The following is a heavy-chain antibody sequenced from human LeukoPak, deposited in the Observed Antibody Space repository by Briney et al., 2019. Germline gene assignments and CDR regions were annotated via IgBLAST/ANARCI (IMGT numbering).Heavy chain of an antibody. J-gene: IGHJ4*02. V-gene: IGHV3-20*04. CDR3: ARFSPRPQTYYFDY. D-gene: IGHD1-14*01. CDR1: GFSFDDYA. CDR2: INWNGGST. Sequence: GGSLRLSCAASGFSFDDYAMHWVRQAPGKGLEWVSGINWNGGSTGYADSVKGRFTISRDNAKNSLYLQMNSLRAEDTALYYCARFSPRPQTYYFDYWGQGTLVTVSS.